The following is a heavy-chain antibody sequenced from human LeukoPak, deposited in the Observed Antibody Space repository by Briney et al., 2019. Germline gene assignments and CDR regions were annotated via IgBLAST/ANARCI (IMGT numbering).Heavy chain of an antibody. CDR1: GGSISSSSYY. Sequence: SETLPLTCTVSGGSISSSSYYWGWIRQPPGKGLEWIGSIYYSGSTYYNPSLKSRITISVDTSKNQFSLKLSSVTAADTAVYYCARLPYCSGGSCYRRYYFDYWGQGTLVTVSS. V-gene: IGHV4-39*01. CDR2: IYYSGST. J-gene: IGHJ4*02. D-gene: IGHD2-15*01. CDR3: ARLPYCSGGSCYRRYYFDY.